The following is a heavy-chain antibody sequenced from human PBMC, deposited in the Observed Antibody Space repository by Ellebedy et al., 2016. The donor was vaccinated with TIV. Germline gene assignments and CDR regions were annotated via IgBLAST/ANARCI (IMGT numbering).Heavy chain of an antibody. D-gene: IGHD4-17*01. CDR1: GFTFGSYA. CDR3: AVGRPNYGDFPS. CDR2: IYAGGTT. V-gene: IGHV3-23*03. Sequence: GGSLRLXXAASGFTFGSYAMSWVRQAPGRGLEWVSVIYAGGTTDYVASVKGRFSISRDTSKNTLFLQMNSLRADDTAIYYCAVGRPNYGDFPSWGQGTLVTVSS. J-gene: IGHJ5*02.